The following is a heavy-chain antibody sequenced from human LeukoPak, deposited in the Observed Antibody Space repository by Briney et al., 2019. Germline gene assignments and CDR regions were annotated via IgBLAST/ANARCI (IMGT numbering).Heavy chain of an antibody. D-gene: IGHD2-8*01. CDR1: GYTLTELS. CDR2: FDPEDGET. Sequence: ASVKVSCKVSGYTLTELSMHWVRQAPGKGLEWMGGFDPEDGETIYAQKFQGRVTMTEDTSTDTAYMELSSLRSEDTAVYYRATGPAVLMVYAIPFDYWGQGTLVTVSS. V-gene: IGHV1-24*01. J-gene: IGHJ4*02. CDR3: ATGPAVLMVYAIPFDY.